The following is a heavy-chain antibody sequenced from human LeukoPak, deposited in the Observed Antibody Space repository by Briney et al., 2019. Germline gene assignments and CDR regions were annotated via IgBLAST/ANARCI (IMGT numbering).Heavy chain of an antibody. CDR1: GFTFSSYC. Sequence: GGSLRLSCAASGFTFSSYCMHWVRQAPGKGLVWVSRINSDGSSTSYADSVKGRFTISRDNAKNTLYLQMNSLRAEDTAVYYCAKDSNYYDSSGYLTFDYWGQGTLVTVSS. J-gene: IGHJ4*02. V-gene: IGHV3-74*01. CDR2: INSDGSST. D-gene: IGHD3-22*01. CDR3: AKDSNYYDSSGYLTFDY.